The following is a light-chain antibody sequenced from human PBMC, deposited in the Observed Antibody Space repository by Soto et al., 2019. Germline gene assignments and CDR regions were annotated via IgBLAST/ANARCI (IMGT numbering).Light chain of an antibody. Sequence: QSALTQPASVSGSPGQSITISCTGTSRDVGGYNYVSWYQQHPGKAPKLMIYDVRNRPSGVSNRFSGSKSVNTASLTISGLQAEDEADYYYSSYTTISTYVFGTGTKVTVL. CDR2: DVR. V-gene: IGLV2-14*01. J-gene: IGLJ1*01. CDR1: SRDVGGYNY. CDR3: SSYTTISTYV.